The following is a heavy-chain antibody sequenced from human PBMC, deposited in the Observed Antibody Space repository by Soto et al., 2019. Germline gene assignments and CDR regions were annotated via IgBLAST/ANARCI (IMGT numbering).Heavy chain of an antibody. D-gene: IGHD3-22*01. CDR3: ARGYYDSRGLLDY. CDR2: INIYNGNT. J-gene: IGHJ4*02. Sequence: QVELVQSGAEVKKPGASVKVSCKASGYTFTTYGLNWVRQAAGQGLEWMGWINIYNGNTNYAQKFQGRVTMTRDTSTSTAYMELRSLRSDDTAVYYCARGYYDSRGLLDYWGQGSLVTVSS. CDR1: GYTFTTYG. V-gene: IGHV1-18*01.